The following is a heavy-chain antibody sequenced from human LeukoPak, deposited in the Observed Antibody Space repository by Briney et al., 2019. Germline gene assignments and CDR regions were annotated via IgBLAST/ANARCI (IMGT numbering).Heavy chain of an antibody. Sequence: GGSLRLSCAASGFTFSGSAMHWVRQASGKGLEWVGRIRSKANSYATAYAASVKGRFTISRDDSMNTAYLQMNSLKTEDTAVYYRTRRDGGSSKEYWGQGTLVTVSS. CDR2: IRSKANSYAT. CDR3: TRRDGGSSKEY. V-gene: IGHV3-73*01. J-gene: IGHJ4*02. D-gene: IGHD6-6*01. CDR1: GFTFSGSA.